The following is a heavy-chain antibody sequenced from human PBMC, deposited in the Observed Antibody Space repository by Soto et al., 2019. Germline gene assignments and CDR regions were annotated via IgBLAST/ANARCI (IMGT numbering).Heavy chain of an antibody. Sequence: EVQLVESGGRLGQRGGSLRLSCSGSGFIFGDHVMDWVRQAPGKGLEWVAGISGSGNSPFFRDSVKGRFTISRDNSKNTVYLEMNNLRDEDSAMYFCARGTHSYSGSHELDAWGLGTLVTVSS. V-gene: IGHV3-23*04. D-gene: IGHD1-26*01. J-gene: IGHJ5*02. CDR3: ARGTHSYSGSHELDA. CDR1: GFIFGDHV. CDR2: ISGSGNSP.